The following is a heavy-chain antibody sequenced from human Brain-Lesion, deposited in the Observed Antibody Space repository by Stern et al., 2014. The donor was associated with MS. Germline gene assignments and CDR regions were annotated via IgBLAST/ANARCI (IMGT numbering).Heavy chain of an antibody. Sequence: QLQESGPGLVKPSQTLSLTCTVSGGSVGSGSYDWSWIRQPAGKGLEWIGRIYTTGRTYYNPSLKSRVSLSIDPSKNQFPLKLTSVTAADTAVYYCARDKEDTNMAFRYFDNWGQGTLVTVSS. V-gene: IGHV4-61*02. J-gene: IGHJ4*02. CDR2: IYTTGRT. D-gene: IGHD5-18*01. CDR1: GGSVGSGSYD. CDR3: ARDKEDTNMAFRYFDN.